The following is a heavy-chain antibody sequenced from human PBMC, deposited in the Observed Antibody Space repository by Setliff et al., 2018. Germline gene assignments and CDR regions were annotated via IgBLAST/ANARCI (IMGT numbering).Heavy chain of an antibody. V-gene: IGHV1-18*01. CDR2: ISADNGNT. CDR3: ARERSYDGLNYYGMDV. CDR1: GYTFTNYG. J-gene: IGHJ6*01. Sequence: ASVKVSCKTSGYTFTNYGISWVRQAPGQGLEWMGWISADNGNTKDAQNLHGKITMTTDTSTSTAYLELRSVRFTDTAVYYCARERSYDGLNYYGMDVWGQGTTVTVSS. D-gene: IGHD1-26*01.